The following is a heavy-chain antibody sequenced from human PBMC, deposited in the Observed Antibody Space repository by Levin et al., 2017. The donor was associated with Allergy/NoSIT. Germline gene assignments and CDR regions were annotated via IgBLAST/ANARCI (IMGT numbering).Heavy chain of an antibody. D-gene: IGHD4-11*01. CDR2: IYYSGST. Sequence: SETLSLTCTVSGGSISSYYWSWIRQPPGKGLEWIGYIYYSGSTNYNPSLKSRVTISVDTSKNQFSLKLSSVTAADTAVYYCARESHDYSNYDNWFDPWGQGTLVTVSS. CDR1: GGSISSYY. J-gene: IGHJ5*02. V-gene: IGHV4-59*01. CDR3: ARESHDYSNYDNWFDP.